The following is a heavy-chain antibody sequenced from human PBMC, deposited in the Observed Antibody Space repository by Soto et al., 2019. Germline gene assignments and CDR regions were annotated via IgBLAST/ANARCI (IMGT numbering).Heavy chain of an antibody. CDR2: IYWDDDK. Sequence: QITLKESGPTLVKATQTLTLTCTFSGFSLSTSGVGVGWIRQPPGKALEWLALIYWDDDKRYSSSLNSRLTITHDTSKHQLVLTMTNMDPADTATYYCAHSRPPRLLDYWGQGTLVTVSS. D-gene: IGHD6-6*01. CDR3: AHSRPPRLLDY. CDR1: GFSLSTSGVG. V-gene: IGHV2-5*02. J-gene: IGHJ4*02.